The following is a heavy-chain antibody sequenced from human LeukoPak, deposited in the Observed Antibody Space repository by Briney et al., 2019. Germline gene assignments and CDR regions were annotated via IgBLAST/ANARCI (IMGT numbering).Heavy chain of an antibody. CDR3: ARLQPQGYYFDY. Sequence: GESLKISCKGSGYIFTSNWNGWVRQMPGKGLEWMGIIYPGDSDTRYSPSFEGQVTISVDKSISTAYLQWSSLKASDTAMYYCARLQPQGYYFDYWGQGTLVTVSS. V-gene: IGHV5-51*01. J-gene: IGHJ4*02. CDR2: IYPGDSDT. D-gene: IGHD1-1*01. CDR1: GYIFTSNW.